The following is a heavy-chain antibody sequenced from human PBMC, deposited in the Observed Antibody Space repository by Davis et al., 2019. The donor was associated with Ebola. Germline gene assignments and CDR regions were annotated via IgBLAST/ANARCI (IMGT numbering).Heavy chain of an antibody. CDR1: GFTFSSYA. Sequence: PGGSLRLSCAASGFTFSSYAMHWVRQAPGKGPEWVAAILSVGSDKYYPDSVKGRFAISRDNAKNTLHLQMNSLRAEDTAVYYCARDLCQGYCTNGVSPYNDYWGQGTLVTVSS. CDR3: ARDLCQGYCTNGVSPYNDY. D-gene: IGHD2-8*01. J-gene: IGHJ4*02. V-gene: IGHV3-30*09. CDR2: ILSVGSDK.